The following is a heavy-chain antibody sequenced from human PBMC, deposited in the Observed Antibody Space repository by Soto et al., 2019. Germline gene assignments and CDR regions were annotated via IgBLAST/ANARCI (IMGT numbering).Heavy chain of an antibody. D-gene: IGHD2-2*01. CDR2: IYRTGST. V-gene: IGHV4-4*02. CDR1: GGSFTSNNW. CDR3: ARGRQRPSAAYKGHGYYGMDV. J-gene: IGHJ6*02. Sequence: SETLSLTCAVSGGSFTSNNWWTWVRQPPGQGLEWIGEIYRTGSTNYNPSLKSRVTISLDKSENQFSLKLSSVTTADTALYYCARGRQRPSAAYKGHGYYGMDVWGQGTTVTVSS.